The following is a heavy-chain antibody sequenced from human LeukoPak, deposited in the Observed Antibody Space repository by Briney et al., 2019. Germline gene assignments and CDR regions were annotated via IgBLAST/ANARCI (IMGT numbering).Heavy chain of an antibody. Sequence: GGSLRLSCAASGFTFGNAWMSWVRQAPGKGLEWVGRIKSKTDGGTTDYAAPVKGRFTISRDDSKNTLYLQMNSLKTEDTAVYYCTIGLWFGELLSSWYFDYWGQGTLVTVSS. V-gene: IGHV3-15*01. D-gene: IGHD3-10*01. CDR2: IKSKTDGGTT. J-gene: IGHJ4*02. CDR3: TIGLWFGELLSSWYFDY. CDR1: GFTFGNAW.